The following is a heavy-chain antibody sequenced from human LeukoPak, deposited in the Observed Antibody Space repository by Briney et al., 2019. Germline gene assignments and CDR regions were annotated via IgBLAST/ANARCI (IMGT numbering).Heavy chain of an antibody. J-gene: IGHJ4*02. D-gene: IGHD2-21*01. CDR3: ARVYSGYFDY. Sequence: GGSLRLSCAASGFTVISNYMTWVRQAPGKGLEWVSLISSGGSTYYADSVKGRFTISRDNPKNTLYLQMNSLRAEDTAVYYCARVYSGYFDYWGQGTLVTVSS. CDR1: GFTVISNY. V-gene: IGHV3-53*01. CDR2: ISSGGST.